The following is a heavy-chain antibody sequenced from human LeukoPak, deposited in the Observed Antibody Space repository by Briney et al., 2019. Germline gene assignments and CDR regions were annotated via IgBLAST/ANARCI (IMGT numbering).Heavy chain of an antibody. CDR1: EFIFTSYE. CDR3: ARRTEGTAHFDH. D-gene: IGHD1-7*01. V-gene: IGHV3-64*01. Sequence: GGPLRLSCATSEFIFTSYEMHWVRQTPGKGLEYVSGISSNGVSTYYAISVKGRFTISRDNTKNTLSLQKGSLKSEDMAVYYCARRTEGTAHFDHWGQGTLVAVSS. CDR2: ISSNGVST. J-gene: IGHJ5*02.